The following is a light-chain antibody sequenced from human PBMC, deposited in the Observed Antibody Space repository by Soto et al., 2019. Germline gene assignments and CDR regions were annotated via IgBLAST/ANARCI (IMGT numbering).Light chain of an antibody. V-gene: IGLV7-43*01. Sequence: QAVVTQEPSLTVSPGGTVTLTCASSTGEVTSGYFPNWIQQKPGQPPRSLIYNTNNKHSWTPARFSGSLLGGKAALTLSGVQPEDEAEYYCLLYCSHHVRSFGGGTKLTVL. CDR1: TGEVTSGYF. CDR3: LLYCSHHVRS. CDR2: NTN. J-gene: IGLJ2*01.